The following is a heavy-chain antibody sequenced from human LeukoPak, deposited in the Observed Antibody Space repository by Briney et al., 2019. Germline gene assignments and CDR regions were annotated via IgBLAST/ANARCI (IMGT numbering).Heavy chain of an antibody. Sequence: GGSLRLSCAASGFTFSSYAMSWVRQAPGKGLEWVSAISGSGGSTYYADSVKGRFTISRDNAKNSLYLQMNSLRAEDTAVYYCAGGDYSSSWYPYYYYYMDVWGKGTTVTVSS. CDR2: ISGSGGST. CDR3: AGGDYSSSWYPYYYYYMDV. CDR1: GFTFSSYA. V-gene: IGHV3-23*01. J-gene: IGHJ6*03. D-gene: IGHD6-13*01.